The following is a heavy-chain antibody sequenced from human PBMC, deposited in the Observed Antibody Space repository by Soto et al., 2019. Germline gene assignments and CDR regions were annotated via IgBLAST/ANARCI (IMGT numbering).Heavy chain of an antibody. Sequence: PGGSLRLSCVGSGFTFSSYAMSWVRQAPGKGLEWVSTTRSNGEHTYYAYSVKVRFTVSIDNSKNALFLDMTSLGAEDTAVYYCAQDSKSVEVSAPPVYGMHXWGQATTVTVS. V-gene: IGHV3-23*01. CDR2: TRSNGEHT. D-gene: IGHD2-2*01. CDR1: GFTFSSYA. CDR3: AQDSKSVEVSAPPVYGMHX. J-gene: IGHJ6*02.